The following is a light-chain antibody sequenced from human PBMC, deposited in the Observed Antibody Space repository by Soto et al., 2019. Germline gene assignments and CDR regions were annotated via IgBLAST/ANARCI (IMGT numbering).Light chain of an antibody. Sequence: QSVLTQPASVSVSPGQSITSSCTGTSSDVGYYNYVSWYRQHPGKAPRLMIYEVNNRPSGVSNRFSGSKSGNTASLTISGLQAEDEADYYCSSCTSSSTLLYVFGTGTKVIVL. J-gene: IGLJ1*01. CDR1: SSDVGYYNY. CDR2: EVN. CDR3: SSCTSSSTLLYV. V-gene: IGLV2-14*01.